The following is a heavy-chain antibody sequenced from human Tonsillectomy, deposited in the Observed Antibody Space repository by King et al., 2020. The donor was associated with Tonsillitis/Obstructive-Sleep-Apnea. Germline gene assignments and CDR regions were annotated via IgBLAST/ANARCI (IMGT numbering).Heavy chain of an antibody. V-gene: IGHV3-53*01. CDR2: IYSGGST. CDR1: GFTVSSNY. D-gene: IGHD2-2*02. Sequence: VQLVESGGGLIQPGGSLRLSCAASGFTVSSNYMSWVRQAPGKGLEWVSVIYSGGSTYYADSVKGRFTIPKENSKNTLYLQMNSLRAEDTAVYYCARDVHGYCSSTSCYTGWFDPWGQGTLVTVSS. CDR3: ARDVHGYCSSTSCYTGWFDP. J-gene: IGHJ5*02.